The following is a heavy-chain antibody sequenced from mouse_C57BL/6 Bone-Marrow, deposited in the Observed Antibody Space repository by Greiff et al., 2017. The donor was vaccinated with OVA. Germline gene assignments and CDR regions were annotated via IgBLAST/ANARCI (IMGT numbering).Heavy chain of an antibody. CDR1: GYTFTSYW. Sequence: QLQQPGAELVMPGASVKLSCKASGYTFTSYWMHWVKQRPGQGLEWIGEIDPSDSYTNYNQKFKGKSTLTVDKSSSTAYMQLSSLTSEDSAVYYCARGYYYAMDYWGQGTSVTVSS. J-gene: IGHJ4*01. V-gene: IGHV1-69*01. CDR3: ARGYYYAMDY. CDR2: IDPSDSYT.